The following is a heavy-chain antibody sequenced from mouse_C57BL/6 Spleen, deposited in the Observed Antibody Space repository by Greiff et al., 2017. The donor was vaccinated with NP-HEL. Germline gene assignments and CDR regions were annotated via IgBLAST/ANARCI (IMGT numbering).Heavy chain of an antibody. Sequence: EVKLVESVAELVRPGASVKLSCTASGFNIKNTYMHWVKQRPEQGLEWIGRIDPANGNTKYAPKFQGKATITADTSSNTAYLQLSSLTSEDTAIYYCARGDYDYAGGYAMDYWGQGTSVTVSS. CDR3: ARGDYDYAGGYAMDY. CDR2: IDPANGNT. D-gene: IGHD2-4*01. CDR1: GFNIKNTY. J-gene: IGHJ4*01. V-gene: IGHV14-3*01.